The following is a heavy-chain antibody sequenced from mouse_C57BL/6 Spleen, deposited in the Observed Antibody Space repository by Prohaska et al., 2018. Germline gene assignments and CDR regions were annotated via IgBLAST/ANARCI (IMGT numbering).Heavy chain of an antibody. D-gene: IGHD1-1*01. CDR2: INPYNGGT. J-gene: IGHJ1*03. CDR3: ARSSYHYGSSYGDYWYFDV. V-gene: IGHV1-19*01. Sequence: HGKSLEWIGVINPYNGGTSYNQKFKGKATLPVDKSSSTAYMELNSLTSEDSAVYYCARSSYHYGSSYGDYWYFDVWGTGTTVTVSS.